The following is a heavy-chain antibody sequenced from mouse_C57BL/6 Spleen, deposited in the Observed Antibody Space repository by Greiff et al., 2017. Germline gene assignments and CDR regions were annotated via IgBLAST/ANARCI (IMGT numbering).Heavy chain of an antibody. CDR1: GYTFTDYY. D-gene: IGHD1-1*01. V-gene: IGHV1-76*01. CDR2: IYPGSGNT. J-gene: IGHJ4*01. CDR3: ARGKIYYYGSSSAMDD. Sequence: QVQLKQSGAELVRPGASVKLSCKASGYTFTDYYINWVKQRPGQGLEWIARIYPGSGNTYYNEKFKGKATLTAEKSSSTAYMQLSSLTSEDSAVYFCARGKIYYYGSSSAMDDWGQGTSVTVSS.